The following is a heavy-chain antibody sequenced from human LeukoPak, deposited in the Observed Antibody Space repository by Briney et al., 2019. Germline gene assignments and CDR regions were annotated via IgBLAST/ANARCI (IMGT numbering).Heavy chain of an antibody. CDR1: GFTFSRYG. V-gene: IGHV3-30*18. CDR2: ISSDGGTD. J-gene: IGHJ4*02. Sequence: PGGSLRLSCAASGFTFSRYGIHWVRQAPGKGREWVAVISSDGGTDYYADSVKGRFTISRDNSKNTVYVQMNSLRAEDTAVYYCAKEGAVTGSMWFDYWGQGTLATVSS. D-gene: IGHD6-19*01. CDR3: AKEGAVTGSMWFDY.